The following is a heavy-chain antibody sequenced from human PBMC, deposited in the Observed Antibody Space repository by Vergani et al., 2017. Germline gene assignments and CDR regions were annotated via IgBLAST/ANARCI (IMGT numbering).Heavy chain of an antibody. J-gene: IGHJ6*02. Sequence: QVQLVESGGGVVQPGRSLRLSCAASGGSISSSSYYWGWIRQPPGKGLEWIGSIYYSGSTYYNPSLKSRVTISVDTSKNQFSLKLSSVTAADTAVYYCARQGPRSPSLWGQGTTVTVSS. CDR2: IYYSGST. CDR1: GGSISSSSYY. V-gene: IGHV4-39*01. CDR3: ARQGPRSPSL.